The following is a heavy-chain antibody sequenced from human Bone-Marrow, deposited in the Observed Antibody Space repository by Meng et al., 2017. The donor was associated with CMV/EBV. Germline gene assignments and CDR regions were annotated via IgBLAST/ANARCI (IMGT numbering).Heavy chain of an antibody. CDR3: AKAFHRGHFEWLFPDYYYYGMDV. CDR1: GFTFSNYA. Sequence: GESLKISCAASGFTFSNYAMHWVRQAPGKGLEYVSAISTNGGKTYYADSVKGRFTISRDNSKNTLYLQMGSLRAEDMAVYYCAKAFHRGHFEWLFPDYYYYGMDV. V-gene: IGHV3-64*02. CDR2: ISTNGGKT. D-gene: IGHD3-9*01. J-gene: IGHJ6*01.